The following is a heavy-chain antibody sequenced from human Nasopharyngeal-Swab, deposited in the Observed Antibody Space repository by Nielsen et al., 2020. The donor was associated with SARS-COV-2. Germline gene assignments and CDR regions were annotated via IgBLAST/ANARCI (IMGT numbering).Heavy chain of an antibody. CDR2: ISGSGGST. Sequence: GGSLRLSCAVSGFTFSSYAMSWVRQAPGKGLEWVSAISGSGGSTYYADSVKGRFTISRDNSKNTLYLQMNSLSAEDTAVYYCAKYYGDYPYYYYYMDVWGKGTTVTVSS. J-gene: IGHJ6*03. D-gene: IGHD4-17*01. CDR3: AKYYGDYPYYYYYMDV. CDR1: GFTFSSYA. V-gene: IGHV3-23*01.